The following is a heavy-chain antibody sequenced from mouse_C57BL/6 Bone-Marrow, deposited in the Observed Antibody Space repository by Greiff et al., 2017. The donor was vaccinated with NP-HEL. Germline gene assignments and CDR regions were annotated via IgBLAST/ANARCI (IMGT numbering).Heavy chain of an antibody. D-gene: IGHD2-3*01. Sequence: EVQLVESGGGLVQPKGSLKLSCAASGFTFNTYAMHWVRQAPGKGLEWVARIRSKSSNYATYYADSVKDRFTISRDDSQSMLYLQMNNLKTEDTAMYYCVRDGDGYFYWYFDVWGTGTTVTVSS. V-gene: IGHV10-3*01. CDR2: IRSKSSNYAT. J-gene: IGHJ1*03. CDR3: VRDGDGYFYWYFDV. CDR1: GFTFNTYA.